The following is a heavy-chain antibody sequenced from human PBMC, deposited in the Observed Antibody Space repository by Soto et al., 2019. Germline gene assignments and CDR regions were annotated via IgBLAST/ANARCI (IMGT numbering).Heavy chain of an antibody. J-gene: IGHJ1*01. V-gene: IGHV3-23*01. CDR3: AKFVRYCVSPLGFFAY. Sequence: PGGSLRLSCVASGFTFSDYAMSWVRRTPGKGLEWVSAVTGSGDTTLYADSVKGRFSISRDNPKNTLYLHMGSLRDEDTAVYYCAKFVRYCVSPLGFFAYRAQGSQVPGSS. CDR1: GFTFSDYA. D-gene: IGHD2-21*01. CDR2: VTGSGDTT.